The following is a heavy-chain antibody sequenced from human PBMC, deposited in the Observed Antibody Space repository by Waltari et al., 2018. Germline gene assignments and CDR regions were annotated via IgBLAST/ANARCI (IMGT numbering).Heavy chain of an antibody. CDR3: ARSGVAAAGDDY. CDR1: GFTFSGYS. V-gene: IGHV3-48*02. Sequence: EVQLVESGGGLVQPGGSLSLSCAASGFTFSGYSMNWVRQAPGKGLEWVSYITRSSSTIYYADSVKGRFTVSRDNAKNSLYLQMNSLRDEDTAVYYCARSGVAAAGDDYWGQGTLVTVSS. J-gene: IGHJ4*02. CDR2: ITRSSSTI. D-gene: IGHD6-13*01.